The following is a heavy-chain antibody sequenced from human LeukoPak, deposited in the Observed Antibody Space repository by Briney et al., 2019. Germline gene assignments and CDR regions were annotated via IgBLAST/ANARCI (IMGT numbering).Heavy chain of an antibody. D-gene: IGHD3-10*01. Sequence: GGSLRLSCAASGFTFSSYSMNWVRQAPGKGLEWVSSISISSSYIYYADSVKGRFTISRDNAKNSLYLQMNSLRAEDTAVYYCAKVPKLPSISMIRGVRVPYYMDVWGKGTTVTISS. V-gene: IGHV3-21*01. CDR2: ISISSSYI. J-gene: IGHJ6*03. CDR3: AKVPKLPSISMIRGVRVPYYMDV. CDR1: GFTFSSYS.